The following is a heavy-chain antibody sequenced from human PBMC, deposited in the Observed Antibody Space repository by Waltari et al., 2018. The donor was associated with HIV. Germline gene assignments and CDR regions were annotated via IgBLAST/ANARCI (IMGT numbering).Heavy chain of an antibody. D-gene: IGHD1-26*01. CDR3: ARDPRGSWGAFDI. CDR2: INPNSGGT. CDR1: GYTFTGYY. Sequence: SCKASGYTFTGYYMHWVRQAPGQGLEWMGWINPNSGGTNYAQKFQGRVTMTRDTSISTAYMELNSLRSDDTAVYYCARDPRGSWGAFDIWGQGTMVTVSS. V-gene: IGHV1-2*02. J-gene: IGHJ3*02.